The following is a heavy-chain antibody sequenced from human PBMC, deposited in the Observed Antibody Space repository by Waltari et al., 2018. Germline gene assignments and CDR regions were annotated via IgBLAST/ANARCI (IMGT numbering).Heavy chain of an antibody. Sequence: QVQLVQSGAEVKKPGASVKVSCKASGYTFTGYYMPWVRQAPGQGLEWMGWINPNSGGTNYAQKFQGRVTMTRDTSISTAYMELSRLRSDDTAVYYCARDQQWLDTPYYFDYWGQGTLVTVSS. V-gene: IGHV1-2*02. D-gene: IGHD6-19*01. CDR3: ARDQQWLDTPYYFDY. J-gene: IGHJ4*02. CDR1: GYTFTGYY. CDR2: INPNSGGT.